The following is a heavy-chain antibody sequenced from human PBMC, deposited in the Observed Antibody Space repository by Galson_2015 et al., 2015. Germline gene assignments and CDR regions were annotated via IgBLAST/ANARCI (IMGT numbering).Heavy chain of an antibody. D-gene: IGHD2-15*01. V-gene: IGHV3-30-3*01. J-gene: IGHJ4*02. CDR1: GFTFNSYA. CDR3: ARALCSGGSCYSSRMRGMVDY. CDR2: ISYDGSNK. Sequence: SLRLSCAASGFTFNSYAMHWVRQAPGKGLEWVAVISYDGSNKYYADSVKGRFTIPRDNSKNTLYLQMNSLRAEDTAVYYCARALCSGGSCYSSRMRGMVDYWGQGTLVTVPS.